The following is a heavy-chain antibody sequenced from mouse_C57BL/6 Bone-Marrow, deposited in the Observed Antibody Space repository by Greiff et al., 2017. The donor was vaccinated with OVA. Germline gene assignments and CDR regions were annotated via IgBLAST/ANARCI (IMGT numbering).Heavy chain of an antibody. Sequence: EVMLVESGGDLVKPGGSLKLSCAASGFTFSSYGMSWVRQTPDKRLEWVATISSGGSYTYYPDSVKGRFTISRDNAKNTLYLQMSSLKSEDTAMYYCARGYGSSPFAYWGQGTLVTVSA. J-gene: IGHJ3*01. CDR2: ISSGGSYT. D-gene: IGHD1-1*01. V-gene: IGHV5-6*01. CDR3: ARGYGSSPFAY. CDR1: GFTFSSYG.